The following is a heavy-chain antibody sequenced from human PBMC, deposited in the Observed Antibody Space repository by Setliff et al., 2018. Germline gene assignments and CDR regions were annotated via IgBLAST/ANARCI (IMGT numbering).Heavy chain of an antibody. V-gene: IGHV4-30-4*08. CDR2: MYHNGDT. CDR3: AGGTYANSWARFDF. CDR1: DDSTRNNNYF. J-gene: IGHJ4*02. Sequence: PSETLSLTCAVSDDSTRNNNYFWAWIRQPPGKGLEWIGFMYHNGDTHYSPSLKSRVSLSVDTSKRQVSLKLNTATAADTAVYYCAGGTYANSWARFDFWGRGTLVTVSS. D-gene: IGHD2-15*01.